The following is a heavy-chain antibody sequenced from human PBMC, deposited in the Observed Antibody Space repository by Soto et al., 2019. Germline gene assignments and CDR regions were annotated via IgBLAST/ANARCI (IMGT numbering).Heavy chain of an antibody. CDR3: ARDAGRELTRGIDY. D-gene: IGHD1-26*01. V-gene: IGHV3-21*01. Sequence: XGSLRLSCVASGLGLSGNTMKWVRQAPGKGLDWVSMISSSSSYVFYADSVKGRFTVSRDNAKNTLYLQMNNLRAEDTAMYFCARDAGRELTRGIDYWGRGTLVTVSS. CDR1: GLGLSGNT. CDR2: ISSSSSYV. J-gene: IGHJ4*02.